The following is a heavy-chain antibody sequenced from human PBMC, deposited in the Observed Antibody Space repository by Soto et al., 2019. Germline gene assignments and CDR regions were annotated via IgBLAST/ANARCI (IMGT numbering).Heavy chain of an antibody. V-gene: IGHV3-33*01. CDR3: GRGGYGGAPQNWYFDL. J-gene: IGHJ2*01. CDR1: GFTFSNYG. D-gene: IGHD5-12*01. Sequence: QVQLVESGGGVVQPGRSLRLSCAAYGFTFSNYGMHWVRQAPGKGLEWVAVIWYDGINKYYAESVKGRFTISRDNSKNTLFLQMNNLRAEDTAVYFCGRGGYGGAPQNWYFDLWGRGSLVTVSS. CDR2: IWYDGINK.